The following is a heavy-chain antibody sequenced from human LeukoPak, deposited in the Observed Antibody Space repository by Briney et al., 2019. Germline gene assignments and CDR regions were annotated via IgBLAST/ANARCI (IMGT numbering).Heavy chain of an antibody. Sequence: SETLSLTCTVSGGSISSYYWSWIRQPPGKGLEWIGYIYYSGSTNYNPSLKSRVTISVDTSKNQFSLKLSSVTAADTAVYYCARQVGGWYSGYDYEGYFDLWGRGTLVTVSS. V-gene: IGHV4-59*01. CDR2: IYYSGST. CDR3: ARQVGGWYSGYDYEGYFDL. CDR1: GGSISSYY. J-gene: IGHJ2*01. D-gene: IGHD5-12*01.